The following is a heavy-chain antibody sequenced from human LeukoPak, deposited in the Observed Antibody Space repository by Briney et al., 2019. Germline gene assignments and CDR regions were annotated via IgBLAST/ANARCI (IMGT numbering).Heavy chain of an antibody. J-gene: IGHJ4*02. CDR2: IYYSGST. CDR3: ASVGSYYSSYDY. Sequence: SETLSLTCTVSGGSISSYYWSWIRQPPGKGLEWIGYIYYSGSTNYNPSLKSRVTISVDTSKNQFSLRLSSVTAADTAVYYCASVGSYYSSYDYWGQGTLVTVSS. V-gene: IGHV4-59*08. D-gene: IGHD3-10*01. CDR1: GGSISSYY.